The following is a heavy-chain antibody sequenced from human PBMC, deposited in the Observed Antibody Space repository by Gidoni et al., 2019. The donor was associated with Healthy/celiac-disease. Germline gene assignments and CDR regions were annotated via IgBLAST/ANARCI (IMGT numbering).Heavy chain of an antibody. CDR3: AISKPKDDFWSGYLYYYYYMDV. CDR1: GFTFSSYA. CDR2: ISGSGGST. J-gene: IGHJ6*03. V-gene: IGHV3-23*04. D-gene: IGHD3-3*01. Sequence: EVQLVESGGGLVQPGGSLRLSCAASGFTFSSYAMSWVRQAPGKGLEWVSAISGSGGSTYYADSVKGRFTISRDNSKNTLYLQMNSLRAEDTAVYYCAISKPKDDFWSGYLYYYYYMDVWGKGTTVTVSS.